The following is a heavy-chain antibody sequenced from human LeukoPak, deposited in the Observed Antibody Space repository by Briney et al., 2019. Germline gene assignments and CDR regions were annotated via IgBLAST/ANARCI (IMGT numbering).Heavy chain of an antibody. J-gene: IGHJ4*02. V-gene: IGHV4-39*01. CDR2: IYYSGST. CDR3: ARRSNWGSVDY. Sequence: SETLSLTCTVSGGSISSSSYYWGWIRQPPGKGLEWIGSIYYSGSTYYNPSLKSRVTISVDTSKNQFSLKLSSLTAADTAVYYCARRSNWGSVDYWGQGTLVTVSS. CDR1: GGSISSSSYY. D-gene: IGHD7-27*01.